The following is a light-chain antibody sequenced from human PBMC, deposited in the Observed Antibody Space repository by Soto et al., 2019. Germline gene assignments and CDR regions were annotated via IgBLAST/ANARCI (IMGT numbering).Light chain of an antibody. J-gene: IGKJ1*01. V-gene: IGKV3-15*01. CDR3: QQYNNWPMWT. CDR1: QSITRN. Sequence: EIVMTQSPATLSVSPGERATLSCRASQSITRNLAWYQQSPGQAHRLLIYGASTRATGIPARFSGSGSGTEFTLTINSLQSEDFAVYYCQQYNNWPMWTFGQGTKVDIK. CDR2: GAS.